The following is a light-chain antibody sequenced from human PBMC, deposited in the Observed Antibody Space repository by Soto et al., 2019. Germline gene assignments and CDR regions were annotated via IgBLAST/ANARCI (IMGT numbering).Light chain of an antibody. Sequence: DIQMTQSPSTLSASVGDRVTITCRASQSVSTWLAWYQQKPGKAPKLLIYKASSLESGVPSRFSGSGSGTKFTLTISSLQPDDFATYYCQQYDGYSRTFGQGTKLEIK. CDR1: QSVSTW. CDR2: KAS. CDR3: QQYDGYSRT. V-gene: IGKV1-5*03. J-gene: IGKJ2*01.